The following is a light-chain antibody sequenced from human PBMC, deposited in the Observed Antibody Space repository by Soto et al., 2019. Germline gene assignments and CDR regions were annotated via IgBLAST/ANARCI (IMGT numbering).Light chain of an antibody. CDR2: EVT. J-gene: IGLJ2*01. CDR3: SSYAGSNHL. Sequence: QSVLTQPPSASGSPGQSVTISCTGTSSDVGGYDYVSWYQQHPGKAPKLMIYEVTKRPSGVPDRFSGSKSGNTASLTVSGLQAEDEADYYCSSYAGSNHLFGGGTKVTVL. V-gene: IGLV2-8*01. CDR1: SSDVGGYDY.